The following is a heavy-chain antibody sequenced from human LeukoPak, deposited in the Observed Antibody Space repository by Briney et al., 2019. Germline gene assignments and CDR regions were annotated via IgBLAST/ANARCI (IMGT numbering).Heavy chain of an antibody. CDR1: GFTFSTYA. D-gene: IGHD4-17*01. CDR2: ISTNGGTT. Sequence: GGSLRLSCSASGFTFSTYAMHWVRQAPRKGLEYVSSISTNGGTTYSAESSRGRFAISRDNSKNTLYLQMSSLRADDTAVYYCVKGPGPTVNYYFDFWGQGTLVTVSS. J-gene: IGHJ4*02. CDR3: VKGPGPTVNYYFDF. V-gene: IGHV3-64D*06.